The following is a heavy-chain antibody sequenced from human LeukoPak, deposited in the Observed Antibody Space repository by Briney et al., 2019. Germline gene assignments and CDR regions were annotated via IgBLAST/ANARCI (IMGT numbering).Heavy chain of an antibody. CDR2: ISAYNGNT. V-gene: IGHV1-18*01. CDR3: ARVSLSSSRKNWFDP. Sequence: ASVKVSCKASGYTFTSYGISWVRQAPGQGLEWMGWISAYNGNTNYAQKLQGRVTMTTDTSTSTAYMELRSLRSDDTAVYYCARVSLSSSRKNWFDPWGQGTLVTVSS. CDR1: GYTFTSYG. D-gene: IGHD6-13*01. J-gene: IGHJ5*02.